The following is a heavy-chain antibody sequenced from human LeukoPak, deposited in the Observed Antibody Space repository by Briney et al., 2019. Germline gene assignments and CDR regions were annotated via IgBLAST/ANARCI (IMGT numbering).Heavy chain of an antibody. CDR2: INPSGGNT. V-gene: IGHV1-46*01. J-gene: IGHJ4*02. D-gene: IGHD3-22*01. Sequence: GASVKVSCKASAYSYMHWVRQAPGQGLQWMGIINPSGGNTRYAQKFQGRVTITRDMSTSTVYMELSSLTSEDTAVYYCARVVADYYDISGYQDYWGQGTLVTVSS. CDR1: AYSY. CDR3: ARVVADYYDISGYQDY.